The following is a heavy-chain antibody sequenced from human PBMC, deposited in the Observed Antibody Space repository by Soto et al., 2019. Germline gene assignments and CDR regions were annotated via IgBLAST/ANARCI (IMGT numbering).Heavy chain of an antibody. CDR3: AKDGTMALMGTRGYYSDVMYV. CDR1: GFTFSSYA. J-gene: IGHJ6*02. D-gene: IGHD1-1*01. CDR2: ISGSGGST. V-gene: IGHV3-23*01. Sequence: EVQLLESGGGLVQPGGSLRLSCAASGFTFSSYAMSWVRQAPGKGLEWGSVISGSGGSTYYADSVKGRFTISRDNSKNQLYLQMNSLRVEDKDLYYCAKDGTMALMGTRGYYSDVMYVWGQGTTVPVSS.